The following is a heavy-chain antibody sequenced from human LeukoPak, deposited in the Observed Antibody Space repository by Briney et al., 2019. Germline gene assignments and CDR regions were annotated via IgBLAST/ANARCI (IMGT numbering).Heavy chain of an antibody. CDR3: ARHFRFIGFGELLAFDT. V-gene: IGHV4-39*01. J-gene: IGHJ4*02. CDR1: DDAISTTAYY. CDR2: IYYNGDT. Sequence: PSETLSLTCSVSDDAISTTAYYWGWVRQSPGKGLEWIGSIYYNGDTYYDLSLKSRISISIDTSKNQFSLNLNSMTAADSGVYYCARHFRFIGFGELLAFDTWGQGTRVIVSS. D-gene: IGHD3-10*01.